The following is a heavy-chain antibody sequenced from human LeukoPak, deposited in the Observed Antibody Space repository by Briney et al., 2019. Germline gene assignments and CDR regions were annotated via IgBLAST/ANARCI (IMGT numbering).Heavy chain of an antibody. D-gene: IGHD3-22*01. CDR3: ARHWGYTLQYDSRGYFLGGGWDF. Sequence: PSETLSLTCTVSGGSISSSSYYWGWIRQPPGKGLEWIGSIYYSGSTYYNPSLKSRVTMSVDTSKNQLSLNLSSVTAADTAVYYCARHWGYTLQYDSRGYFLGGGWDFWGQGTLVPVSS. CDR2: IYYSGST. J-gene: IGHJ4*02. V-gene: IGHV4-39*01. CDR1: GGSISSSSYY.